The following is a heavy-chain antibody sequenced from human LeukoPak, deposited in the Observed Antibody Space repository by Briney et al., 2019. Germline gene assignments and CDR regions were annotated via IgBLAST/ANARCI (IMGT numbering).Heavy chain of an antibody. J-gene: IGHJ5*02. CDR3: ARDLSGSST. Sequence: ASVKVSCKASGGTFSSYAISWVRQAPGQGLEWMGRIIPIFGIANYAQKFQGRVTITADKSMSTAYMELSSLRSEDTAVYYCARDLSGSSTWGQGTLVTVSS. CDR1: GGTFSSYA. CDR2: IIPIFGIA. D-gene: IGHD1-26*01. V-gene: IGHV1-69*04.